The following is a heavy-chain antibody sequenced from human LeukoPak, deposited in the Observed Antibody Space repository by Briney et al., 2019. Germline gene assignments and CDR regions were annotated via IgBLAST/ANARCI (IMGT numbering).Heavy chain of an antibody. V-gene: IGHV3-49*03. D-gene: IGHD6-13*01. CDR1: GFTFGDYA. J-gene: IGHJ5*02. CDR3: TRDLYPQIAAAVNWFDP. CDR2: IRSKAYGGTT. Sequence: SGGSLRLSCTASGFTFGDYAMSWFRQAPGKGLEWVGFIRSKAYGGTTEYAASVKGRFTISRDDSKSIAYLQMNSLKTEDTAVYYCTRDLYPQIAAAVNWFDPWGQGTLVTVSS.